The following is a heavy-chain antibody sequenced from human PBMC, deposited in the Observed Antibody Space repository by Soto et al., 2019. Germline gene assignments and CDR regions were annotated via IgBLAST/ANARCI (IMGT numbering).Heavy chain of an antibody. J-gene: IGHJ6*01. CDR2: IWYDGSNK. CDR3: ARGPYYDILTGYPAPYYYYGMDV. V-gene: IGHV3-33*01. CDR1: KFTFSSFG. D-gene: IGHD3-9*01. Sequence: GGSLRLSCGASKFTFSSFGMHWVRQAPGKGLEWVAFIWYDGSNKYYADSVKGRFTISRDNSKNTLYLQMNSLRAEDTAVYYCARGPYYDILTGYPAPYYYYGMDVWGQGTTVTVSS.